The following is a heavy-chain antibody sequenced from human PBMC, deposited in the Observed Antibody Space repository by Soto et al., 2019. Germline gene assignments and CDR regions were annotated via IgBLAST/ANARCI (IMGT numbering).Heavy chain of an antibody. V-gene: IGHV3-30-3*01. CDR2: ISYDGSNK. Sequence: GGSLGLSCAASGFTFSSYAMHWVRQAPGKGLEWVAVISYDGSNKYYADSVKGRFTISRDNSKNTLYLQMNSLRAEDTAVYYCAREGLTDFWSGYYSGYGMDVWGQGTTVTVSS. CDR1: GFTFSSYA. D-gene: IGHD3-3*01. J-gene: IGHJ6*02. CDR3: AREGLTDFWSGYYSGYGMDV.